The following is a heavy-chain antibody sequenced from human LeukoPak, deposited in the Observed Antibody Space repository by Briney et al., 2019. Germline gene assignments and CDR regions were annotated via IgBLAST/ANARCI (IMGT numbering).Heavy chain of an antibody. V-gene: IGHV4-39*02. J-gene: IGHJ4*02. D-gene: IGHD2-15*01. CDR3: ARERYCSGGSCSPVMN. CDR2: IYYSGST. CDR1: GGSISSSSYY. Sequence: PSETLSLTCTVSGGSISSSSYYWGWIRQPPGKGLEWIGSIYYSGSTYYNPSLKSRVTISVDTSKNQFSLKLSSVTAADTAVYYCARERYCSGGSCSPVMNWGQGTLVTVSS.